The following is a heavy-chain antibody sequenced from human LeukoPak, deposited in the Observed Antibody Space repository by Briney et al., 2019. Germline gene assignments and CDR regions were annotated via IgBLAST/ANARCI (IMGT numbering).Heavy chain of an antibody. CDR1: GFTFSSYW. Sequence: PGGSLRLSCAASGFTFSSYWMSWVRQAPGMGLEWVANIKQDGSEKYYVDSVKGRFTISRDNAKNSPYLQMSSLRAEDTAVYYCARGPNDFDYWGQGTLVTVSS. V-gene: IGHV3-7*01. J-gene: IGHJ4*02. CDR2: IKQDGSEK. CDR3: ARGPNDFDY.